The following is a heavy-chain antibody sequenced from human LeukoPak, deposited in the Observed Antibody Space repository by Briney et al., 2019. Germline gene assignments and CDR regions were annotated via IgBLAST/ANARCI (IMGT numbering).Heavy chain of an antibody. J-gene: IGHJ6*03. CDR1: GGSISSYY. CDR3: ARTTEGGYTYDYFYYYYMDV. D-gene: IGHD5-18*01. Sequence: SETLSLTCTVSGGSISSYYWSWIRQPPGKGLEWIVYYSGSTNYNPSLKSRVTISVDSSKNQFSLKLSSVTAADTAVYYCARTTEGGYTYDYFYYYYMDVWGKGTTVTISS. V-gene: IGHV4-59*01. CDR2: YYSGST.